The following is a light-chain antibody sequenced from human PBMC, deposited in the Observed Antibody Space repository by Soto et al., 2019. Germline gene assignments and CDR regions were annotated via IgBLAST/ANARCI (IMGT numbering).Light chain of an antibody. J-gene: IGLJ3*02. CDR3: LSYDTSLSGGV. CDR2: ADT. CDR1: SSKAGTVYG. V-gene: IGLV1-40*01. Sequence: QCVLTQPPSVSGAPGQTVTISCAGSSSKAGTVYGGHWYQKVPGKVPELIIVADTNRPSGVADRFSGSTSGTSASLVITGLQAEDEADYFCLSYDTSLSGGVFGGGTKVTVL.